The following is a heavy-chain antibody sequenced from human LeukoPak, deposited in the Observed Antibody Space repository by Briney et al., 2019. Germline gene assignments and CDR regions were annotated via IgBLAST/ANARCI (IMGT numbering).Heavy chain of an antibody. CDR1: GFTFSSLA. J-gene: IGHJ6*03. V-gene: IGHV3-23*01. CDR3: AKGRGGNYMDV. CDR2: ISGSGGET. D-gene: IGHD3-10*01. Sequence: GGSLRLSCAASGFTFSSLAMNWVRQAPGKGLEWVSTISGSGGETYYADSVKGRFTISRDNSKNTVYLQMSSLRGEDTAVYYCAKGRGGNYMDVWGKGTTVTVSS.